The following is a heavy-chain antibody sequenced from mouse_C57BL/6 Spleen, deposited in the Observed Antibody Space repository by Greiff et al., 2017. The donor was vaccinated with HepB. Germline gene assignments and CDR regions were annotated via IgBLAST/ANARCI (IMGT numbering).Heavy chain of an antibody. CDR3: ARRLITTVKGQYFDV. CDR2: IDPSDSET. CDR1: GYTFTSYW. V-gene: IGHV1-52*01. J-gene: IGHJ1*03. D-gene: IGHD1-1*01. Sequence: QVQLKQPGAELVRPGSSVKLSCKASGYTFTSYWMHWVKQRPIQGLEWIGNIDPSDSETHYNQKFKDKATLTVDKSSSTAYMQLSSLTSEDSAVYYCARRLITTVKGQYFDVWGTGTTVTVSS.